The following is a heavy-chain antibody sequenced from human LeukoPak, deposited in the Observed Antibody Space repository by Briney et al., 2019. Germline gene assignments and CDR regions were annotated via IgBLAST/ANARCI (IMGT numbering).Heavy chain of an antibody. V-gene: IGHV3-20*01. Sequence: GGSLRLSCAASGFTFDGYGMSWVRQTPGKGLEWVSGINWNGGSTGYADSVKGRFTISRDNAKNSLYLQMNSLRVEDTASYHCARKKRSSWDSGLDVWGQGTTVTVSS. J-gene: IGHJ6*02. CDR3: ARKKRSSWDSGLDV. D-gene: IGHD6-13*01. CDR2: INWNGGST. CDR1: GFTFDGYG.